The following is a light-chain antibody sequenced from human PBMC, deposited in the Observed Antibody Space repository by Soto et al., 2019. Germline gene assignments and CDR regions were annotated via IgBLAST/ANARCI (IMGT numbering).Light chain of an antibody. CDR2: DVS. J-gene: IGLJ2*01. CDR3: SSYTSSSTVV. V-gene: IGLV2-14*01. Sequence: QSALTQPASVSGSPGQSITISCTGTSSDVGGYNYVSWYQQHPGKAPKLMIYDVSTRPSGVSNRFSGSKSGNTASLTISGRQAEDEADYYCSSYTSSSTVVFGGGTKVTVL. CDR1: SSDVGGYNY.